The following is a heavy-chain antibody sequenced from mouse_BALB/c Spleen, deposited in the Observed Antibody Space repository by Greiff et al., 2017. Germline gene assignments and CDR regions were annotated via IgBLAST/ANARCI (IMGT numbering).Heavy chain of an antibody. CDR2: ISDGGSYT. Sequence: EVQLVESGGGLVKPGGSLKLSCAASGFTFSDYYMYWVRQTPEKRLEWVATISDGGSYTYYPDSVKGRFTISRDNAKNNLYLQMSSLKSEDTAMYYCARGGTGTKFAYWGQGTLVTVSA. V-gene: IGHV5-4*02. CDR3: ARGGTGTKFAY. D-gene: IGHD4-1*01. J-gene: IGHJ3*01. CDR1: GFTFSDYY.